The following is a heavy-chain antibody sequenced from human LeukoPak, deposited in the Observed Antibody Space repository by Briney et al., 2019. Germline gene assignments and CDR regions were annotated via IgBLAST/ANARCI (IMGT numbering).Heavy chain of an antibody. CDR1: GYTFTGYY. J-gene: IGHJ5*02. V-gene: IGHV1-46*01. Sequence: ASVKVSCKASGYTFTGYYMHWVRQAPGQGLEWMGIINPSGGSTSYAQKFQGRVTMTRDTSTSTVYMELSSLRSEDTAVYYCARELKGLDYYDSSGYYPNWFDPWGQGTLVTVSS. CDR3: ARELKGLDYYDSSGYYPNWFDP. CDR2: INPSGGST. D-gene: IGHD3-22*01.